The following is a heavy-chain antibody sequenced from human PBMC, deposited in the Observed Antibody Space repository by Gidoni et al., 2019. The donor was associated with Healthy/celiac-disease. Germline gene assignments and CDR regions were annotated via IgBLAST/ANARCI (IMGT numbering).Heavy chain of an antibody. V-gene: IGHV4-34*01. J-gene: IGHJ4*02. CDR3: ARASVGSYYKGGYYFDY. Sequence: QVQLQQWGAGLLKPSETLSLTCAVYGGSFSGYYWSWIRQPPGTGLEWIGEINHSGSTNYNPSLKSRVTISVDTSKNQFSLKLSSVTAADTAVYYCARASVGSYYKGGYYFDYWGQGTLVTVSS. CDR2: INHSGST. D-gene: IGHD3-10*01. CDR1: GGSFSGYY.